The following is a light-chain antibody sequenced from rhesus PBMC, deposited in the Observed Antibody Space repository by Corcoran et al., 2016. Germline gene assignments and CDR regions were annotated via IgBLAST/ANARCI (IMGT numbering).Light chain of an antibody. V-gene: IGKV1-25*01. CDR2: EAS. J-gene: IGKJ4*01. CDR1: QGITND. Sequence: ASQGITNDLAWYQQKPWKTPKLLIYEASSLQSGIPSRVSGSGSGTGFTVTISSLLPEDFATYYCQHYYSPPLTFGVGAKVEI. CDR3: QHYYSPPLT.